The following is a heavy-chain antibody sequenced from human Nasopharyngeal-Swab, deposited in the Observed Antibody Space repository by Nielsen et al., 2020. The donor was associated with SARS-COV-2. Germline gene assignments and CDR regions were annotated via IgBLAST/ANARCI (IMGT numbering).Heavy chain of an antibody. J-gene: IGHJ4*02. CDR3: ARCDFWSGYYFDY. D-gene: IGHD3-3*01. CDR2: ISDSSSDT. Sequence: GESLKISCAASGFTFSDFYMSWIRQAPGKGLEWVSYISDSSSDTNYADSVKGRFTISRDNAKNSLYLQMNSLRAEDTAVYYCARCDFWSGYYFDYWGQGTLVTVSS. V-gene: IGHV3-11*06. CDR1: GFTFSDFY.